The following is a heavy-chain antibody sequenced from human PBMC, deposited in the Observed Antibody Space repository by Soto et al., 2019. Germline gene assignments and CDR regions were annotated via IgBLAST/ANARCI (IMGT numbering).Heavy chain of an antibody. Sequence: SLNVSCKSSGYTYTSYYMQFVLQAPRQGLEWVVIINPSCGSTSYAQKLQGRVTMTMDTSTSTVYLELRSLISDDTAVSYCARHESEAKLSANWAQGTLVTLSS. CDR3: ARHESEAKLSAN. CDR1: GYTYTSYY. D-gene: IGHD1-26*01. J-gene: IGHJ4*01. V-gene: IGHV1-46*04. CDR2: INPSCGST.